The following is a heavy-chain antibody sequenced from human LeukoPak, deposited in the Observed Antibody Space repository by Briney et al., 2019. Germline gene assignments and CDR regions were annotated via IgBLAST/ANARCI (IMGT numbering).Heavy chain of an antibody. CDR3: AKIEIAAAGGTLDY. V-gene: IGHV3-23*01. CDR2: ISGSGGST. Sequence: GGSLRLSCAASGFTFSSYAMSWVRQAPGKGLEWVSAISGSGGSTYYADSVEGRFTISRDNSKNTLYLQMNSLRAEDTAVYYCAKIEIAAAGGTLDYWGQGTLVTVSS. CDR1: GFTFSSYA. J-gene: IGHJ4*02. D-gene: IGHD6-13*01.